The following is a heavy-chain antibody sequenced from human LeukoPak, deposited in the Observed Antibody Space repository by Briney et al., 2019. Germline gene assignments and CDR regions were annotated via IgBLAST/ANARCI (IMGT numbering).Heavy chain of an antibody. D-gene: IGHD4-17*01. V-gene: IGHV3-23*01. CDR1: GFTFRSYA. J-gene: IGHJ3*01. Sequence: PGGSLRLSCTASGFTFRSYAVTWVRQAPGKGLQWVSSISGSGDGSSYADSVQGRFSMSRDNSKNTLFLQMNSLRAEDTAMYFCGRDPNGDYVGAFEFWGQGTLVTVSS. CDR2: ISGSGDGS. CDR3: GRDPNGDYVGAFEF.